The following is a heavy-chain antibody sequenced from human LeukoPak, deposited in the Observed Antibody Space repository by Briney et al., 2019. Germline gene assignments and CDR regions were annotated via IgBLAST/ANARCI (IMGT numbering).Heavy chain of an antibody. Sequence: SETLSLTCTVSGGPISSSNGYYWTWIRQPPGKGLEWIGSIYYSGSTYYNPSLESRVIMSVDTSKNQFSLKLSSVTAADTAVFFCARRENGGYVANWGQGTLVTVSS. CDR1: GGPISSSNGYY. J-gene: IGHJ4*02. V-gene: IGHV4-39*01. CDR3: ARRENGGYVAN. CDR2: IYYSGST. D-gene: IGHD2-15*01.